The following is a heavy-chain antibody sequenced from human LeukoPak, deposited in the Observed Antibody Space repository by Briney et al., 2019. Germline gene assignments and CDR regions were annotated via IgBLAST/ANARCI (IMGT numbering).Heavy chain of an antibody. CDR2: IYAGDSDT. V-gene: IGHV5-51*01. J-gene: IGHJ4*02. CDR1: GYSFTSYW. Sequence: GESLKISSQGSGYSFTSYWIGWVRQMPGKGLEWMGIIYAGDSDTRYSPSFQGQVTFSVDTSISTAYLQWNSLKASDTAMYYCARRGAGGGCSYWGQGTLVTVSS. D-gene: IGHD2-15*01. CDR3: ARRGAGGGCSY.